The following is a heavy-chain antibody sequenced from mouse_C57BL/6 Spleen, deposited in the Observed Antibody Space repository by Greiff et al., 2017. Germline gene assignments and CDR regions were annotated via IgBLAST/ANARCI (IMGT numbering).Heavy chain of an antibody. Sequence: QVHVKQSGAELVKPGASVKLSCKASGYTFTSYWMHWVKQRPGQGLEWIGMIHPNSGSTNYNEKFKSKATLTVDKSSSTAYMQLSSLTSEDSAVYYCARSYYGSSLYYAMDYWGQGTSVTVSS. CDR1: GYTFTSYW. D-gene: IGHD1-1*01. CDR2: IHPNSGST. V-gene: IGHV1-64*01. CDR3: ARSYYGSSLYYAMDY. J-gene: IGHJ4*01.